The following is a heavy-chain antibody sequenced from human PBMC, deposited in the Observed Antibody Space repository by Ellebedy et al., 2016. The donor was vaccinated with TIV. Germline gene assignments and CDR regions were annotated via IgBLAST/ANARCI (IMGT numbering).Heavy chain of an antibody. CDR1: GGTFSSYA. V-gene: IGHV1-69*04. CDR2: IIPILGIA. CDR3: ARRSGYYAFDI. Sequence: AASVKVSCKASGGTFSSYAISWVRQAPGQGLEWMGRIIPILGIASYAQKFQGRVTMTRNTSISTAYMELSSLRSEDTAVYYCARRSGYYAFDIWGQGTMVTVSS. D-gene: IGHD3-3*01. J-gene: IGHJ3*02.